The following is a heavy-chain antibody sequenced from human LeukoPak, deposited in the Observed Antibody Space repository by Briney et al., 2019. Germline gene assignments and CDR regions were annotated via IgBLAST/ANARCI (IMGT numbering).Heavy chain of an antibody. CDR2: IIPIFGTA. D-gene: IGHD6-6*01. CDR1: GGTFSSYA. V-gene: IGHV1-69*05. CDR3: ARAPPLEAARFEFRNWFDP. Sequence: GASVKVSCKASGGTFSSYAISWVRQAPGQGLEWMGGIIPIFGTANYAQKFQGRVTITTDESTSTAYMELSRLRSDDTAVYYCARAPPLEAARFEFRNWFDPWGQGTLVTVPS. J-gene: IGHJ5*02.